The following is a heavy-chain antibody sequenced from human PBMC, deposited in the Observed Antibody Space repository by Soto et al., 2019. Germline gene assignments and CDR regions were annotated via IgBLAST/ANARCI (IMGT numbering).Heavy chain of an antibody. D-gene: IGHD6-19*01. V-gene: IGHV2-26*01. CDR2: IFSNAEK. CDR1: GFSLSNAIMG. Sequence: QVTLKESGPVLVKPTETLTLTCTVSGFSLSNAIMGVSWIRQPPGKAPEWLAHIFSNAEKSYSTSLKSRLTISKDTSKSHVVMTMTNMDPVDTATYYCARSSKNSNGWYDFDYWDQGTLVTVSS. CDR3: ARSSKNSNGWYDFDY. J-gene: IGHJ4*02.